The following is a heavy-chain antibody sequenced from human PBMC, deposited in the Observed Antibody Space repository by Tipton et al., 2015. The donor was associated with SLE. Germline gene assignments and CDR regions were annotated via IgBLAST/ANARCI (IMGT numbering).Heavy chain of an antibody. CDR2: IYHSGST. Sequence: SLRLSCAASGFSFSSYAMSWVRQPPGKGLEWIGEIYHSGSTNYNPSLKSRVTISVDKSKNQFSLKLTSVTATDTAVYYCASRYSSSSFDYWGQGTLVTVSS. D-gene: IGHD6-13*01. CDR3: ASRYSSSSFDY. J-gene: IGHJ4*02. CDR1: GFSFSSYAM. V-gene: IGHV4-4*02.